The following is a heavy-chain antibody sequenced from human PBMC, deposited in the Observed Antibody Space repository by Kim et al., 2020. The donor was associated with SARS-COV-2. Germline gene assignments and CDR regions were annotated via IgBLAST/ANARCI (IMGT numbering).Heavy chain of an antibody. Sequence: SETLSLTCTVSGGSISSSSYYWGWIRQPPGKGLEWIGSIYYSGSTYYNPSLKSRVTISIDTSKNQFSLKLSSVTAADTAVYYCARHSYYGSGIPGYGDWFDPWGQGTLVTVSS. V-gene: IGHV4-39*01. CDR2: IYYSGST. J-gene: IGHJ5*02. CDR3: ARHSYYGSGIPGYGDWFDP. CDR1: GGSISSSSYY. D-gene: IGHD3-10*01.